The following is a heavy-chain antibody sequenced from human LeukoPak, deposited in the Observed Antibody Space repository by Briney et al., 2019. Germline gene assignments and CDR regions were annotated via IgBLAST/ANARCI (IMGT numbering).Heavy chain of an antibody. CDR2: IDINTGDP. D-gene: IGHD4-11*01. V-gene: IGHV7-4-1*02. Sequence: ASAKVSCKASGYTFIRYAINWVRQAPGQGLEWMGWIDINTGDPTYAQGFTGRVVFSLDTSVTTAYLEISTLKAEDTAIYYCARDVTTASFDYWGQGTLVTVSS. CDR1: GYTFIRYA. CDR3: ARDVTTASFDY. J-gene: IGHJ4*02.